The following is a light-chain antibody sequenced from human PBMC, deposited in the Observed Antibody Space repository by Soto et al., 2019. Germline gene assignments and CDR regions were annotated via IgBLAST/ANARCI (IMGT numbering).Light chain of an antibody. J-gene: IGKJ5*01. Sequence: EIVLTQSPGTLSLSPGERATLSCRASQSVSSNLLAWYQQKPGQAPSLLIYGASSRATAIPDRFSGSGSGTDFTLTISRLEPEDFAVFYCQQYGSSPVTFGQGTRLEIK. CDR2: GAS. CDR3: QQYGSSPVT. V-gene: IGKV3-20*01. CDR1: QSVSSNL.